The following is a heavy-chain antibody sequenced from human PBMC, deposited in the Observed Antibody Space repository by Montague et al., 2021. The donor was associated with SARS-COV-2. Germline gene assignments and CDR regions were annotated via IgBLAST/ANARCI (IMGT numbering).Heavy chain of an antibody. CDR3: ARGVYNRVIFVVSPRYYFDY. V-gene: IGHV4-34*01. D-gene: IGHD3-9*01. J-gene: IGHJ4*02. CDR1: TEAFNGYY. CDR2: VSHPGSA. Sequence: SETLSLTCAVYTEAFNGYYWTWIRQPPGKGLEWIGDVSHPGSAKYNPSLKGRVSTSVNTWRKQVSLRLTSVTAADTATYYCARGVYNRVIFVVSPRYYFDYWGQGNMVAVSA.